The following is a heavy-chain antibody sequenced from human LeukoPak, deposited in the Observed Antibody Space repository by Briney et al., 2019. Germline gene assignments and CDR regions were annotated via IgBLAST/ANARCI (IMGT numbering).Heavy chain of an antibody. Sequence: PSQTLSHTCTVSGGSLSSGSYYWSWIRQPAGKELEWIGRIYTSGSTNCNPSLKSRVTISVDTSKNQFSLKLSSVSAADTAVYYCARGGDRFDYWGQGTLVTVSS. CDR2: IYTSGST. D-gene: IGHD4-17*01. J-gene: IGHJ4*02. CDR1: GGSLSSGSYY. V-gene: IGHV4-61*02. CDR3: ARGGDRFDY.